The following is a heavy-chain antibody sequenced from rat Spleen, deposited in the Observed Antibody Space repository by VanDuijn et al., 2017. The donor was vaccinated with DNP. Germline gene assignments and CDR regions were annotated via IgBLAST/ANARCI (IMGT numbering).Heavy chain of an antibody. V-gene: IGHV5-27*01. CDR2: ISNDGGST. D-gene: IGHD1-7*01. Sequence: EVQLVESGGGLVQPGRSMKVSCAASGFTFSKYGMAWVRQAPKKGLEWVAYISNDGGSTYYRDSVKGRVTISRDNAKRILFLEMDSLRSEDTATYYCATGWVFDYWGQGVMVTVSS. J-gene: IGHJ2*01. CDR3: ATGWVFDY. CDR1: GFTFSKYG.